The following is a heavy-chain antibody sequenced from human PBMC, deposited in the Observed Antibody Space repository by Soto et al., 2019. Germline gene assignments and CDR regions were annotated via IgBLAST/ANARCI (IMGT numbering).Heavy chain of an antibody. J-gene: IGHJ3*02. CDR1: GGTFSSYA. CDR2: IIPIFGTA. V-gene: IGHV1-69*13. D-gene: IGHD3-9*01. Sequence: AASVKVSCKASGGTFSSYAISWVRQAPGQGLEWMGGIIPIFGTANYAQKFQGRVTITADESTSTAYMELSSLRSEDTAVYYCARDILTGSLQAFDIWGQGTMVTVSS. CDR3: ARDILTGSLQAFDI.